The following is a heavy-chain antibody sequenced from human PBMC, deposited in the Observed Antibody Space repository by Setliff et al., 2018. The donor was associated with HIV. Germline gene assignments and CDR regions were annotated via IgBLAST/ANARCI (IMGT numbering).Heavy chain of an antibody. CDR3: ARTSLPSYDTLTGYYSPEP. J-gene: IGHJ5*02. CDR1: GYTFTTYD. D-gene: IGHD3-9*01. V-gene: IGHV1-8*02. Sequence: ASVKVSCKASGYTFTTYDINWVRQATGQGPEWIGWMNTNSGNTGYAQKFQVRVTMTRNTSISTAYMELSSLRSEDTAVYYCARTSLPSYDTLTGYYSPEPWGQGTLVTVSS. CDR2: MNTNSGNT.